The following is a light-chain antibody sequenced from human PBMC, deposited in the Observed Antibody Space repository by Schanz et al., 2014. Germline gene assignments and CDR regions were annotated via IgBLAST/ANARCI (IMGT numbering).Light chain of an antibody. V-gene: IGKV4-1*01. J-gene: IGKJ1*01. CDR1: QSVLYSSNNKNY. Sequence: DIVMTQSPDSLAVSLGERATINCKSSQSVLYSSNNKNYLAWYQQKPGQPPNLLIYWASTRESGVPDRFSGSGSWTDYTLNISSLQAEDVALYYCQQYYSTPQTFGQGTKVVI. CDR3: QQYYSTPQT. CDR2: WAS.